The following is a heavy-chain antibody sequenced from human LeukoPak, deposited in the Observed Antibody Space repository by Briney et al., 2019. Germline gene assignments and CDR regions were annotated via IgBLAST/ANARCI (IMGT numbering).Heavy chain of an antibody. J-gene: IGHJ4*02. CDR3: AEGSEAAQVYYFDY. CDR1: GFTFDDYA. V-gene: IGHV3-9*01. CDR2: ISWNSGSI. Sequence: GGSLRLSCAASGFTFDDYAMHWVRQPPGKGLEWVSGISWNSGSIGYADSVKGRFTISRDNAKNSLYLQMNSLRAEDTALYYCAEGSEAAQVYYFDYWGQGTLVTVSS. D-gene: IGHD6-19*01.